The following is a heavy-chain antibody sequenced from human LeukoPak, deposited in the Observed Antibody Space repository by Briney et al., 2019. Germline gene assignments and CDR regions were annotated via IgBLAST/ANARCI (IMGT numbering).Heavy chain of an antibody. D-gene: IGHD6-13*01. Sequence: GGSLRLSCAASGFTFSSYWMSWVRQAPGKGLEWVANIKQDGSEKYYVDSVKGRFTISRDNAKNSLSLQMNSLRAEDTAVYYCARGAASGTVDYWGQGTLVTVSP. V-gene: IGHV3-7*02. J-gene: IGHJ4*02. CDR1: GFTFSSYW. CDR3: ARGAASGTVDY. CDR2: IKQDGSEK.